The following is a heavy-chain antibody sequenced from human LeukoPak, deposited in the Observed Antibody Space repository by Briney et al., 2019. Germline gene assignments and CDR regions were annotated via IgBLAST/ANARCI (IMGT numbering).Heavy chain of an antibody. Sequence: ASVTVSFTASGYTFTSYGISWVRQAPGQGLEWMGWISAYNGNTNYAQKLQGRVTMTTDTSTSTAYMELRSLRSEDTAVYYCARDESLLNYWGQGTLVTVSS. V-gene: IGHV1-18*01. J-gene: IGHJ4*02. CDR3: ARDESLLNY. CDR1: GYTFTSYG. CDR2: ISAYNGNT.